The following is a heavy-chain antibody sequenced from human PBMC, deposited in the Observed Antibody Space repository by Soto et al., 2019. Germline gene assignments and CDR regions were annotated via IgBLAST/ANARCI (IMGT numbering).Heavy chain of an antibody. Sequence: HPGGSLRLSCAASGVTFTNLAMSWVRQPPGKGLEWVSTISGDGLHTYYADSVKGRFAISRDSPKSMLYLQMDRLRAEDTAIYYCTNDIVVVMTANNYWGLGTPVTVSS. CDR2: ISGDGLHT. D-gene: IGHD2-15*01. CDR1: GVTFTNLA. V-gene: IGHV3-23*01. J-gene: IGHJ4*02. CDR3: TNDIVVVMTANNY.